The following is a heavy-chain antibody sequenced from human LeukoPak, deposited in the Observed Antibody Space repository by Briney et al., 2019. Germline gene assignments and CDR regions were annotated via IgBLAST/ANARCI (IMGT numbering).Heavy chain of an antibody. Sequence: GGSLRLSCAASGFTFSSYSMNWVRQAPGKGLEWVSSISSTSTYTYFADSVKGRFTISRDNAKSSMYLQMNSLRADDTAVYYCARGGAVAIDYWGQGTLVTVSS. CDR2: ISSTSTYT. CDR1: GFTFSSYS. V-gene: IGHV3-21*01. J-gene: IGHJ4*02. D-gene: IGHD6-19*01. CDR3: ARGGAVAIDY.